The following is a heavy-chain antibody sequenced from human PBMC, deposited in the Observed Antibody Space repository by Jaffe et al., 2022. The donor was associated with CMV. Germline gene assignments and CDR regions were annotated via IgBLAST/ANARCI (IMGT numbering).Heavy chain of an antibody. CDR2: FYFSGSTNA. CDR3: ARRFWGDPNFFWFDP. CDR1: GDSIGSYY. D-gene: IGHD2-21*02. V-gene: IGHV4-59*08. J-gene: IGHJ5*02. Sequence: QVQLQESGPGLVKPSETLSLTCTVSGDSIGSYYWSWIRQPPGKGLEWIGYFYFSGSTNANYNPSLRSRVTISVDTSKNQFSLNLNSVTAADTAVYYCARRFWGDPNFFWFDPWGQGTLVTVSS.